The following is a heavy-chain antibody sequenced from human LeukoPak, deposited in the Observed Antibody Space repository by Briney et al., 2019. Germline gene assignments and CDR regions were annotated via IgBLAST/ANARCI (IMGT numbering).Heavy chain of an antibody. J-gene: IGHJ5*01. CDR3: ARGRAIFGAVIMEYGDS. Sequence: PSETLSLTCAVSGYSISSGYYWGWIRQPPGKGPEWIGSIYHSGSTYYNPSLKSRVTISVDTSKSQFSLKLSSVTAAETAAYYCARGRAIFGAVIMEYGDSSGAGTLVTASP. D-gene: IGHD3-3*01. CDR2: IYHSGST. V-gene: IGHV4-38-2*01. CDR1: GYSISSGYY.